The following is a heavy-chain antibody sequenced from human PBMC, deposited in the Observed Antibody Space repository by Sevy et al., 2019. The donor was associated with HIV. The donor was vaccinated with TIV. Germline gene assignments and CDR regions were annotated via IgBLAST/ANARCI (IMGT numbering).Heavy chain of an antibody. CDR1: GFTFSSYS. J-gene: IGHJ6*02. V-gene: IGHV3-21*01. Sequence: GGSLRLSCAASGFTFSSYSMNWVRQAPGKGLEWVSSISSSSSYIYYADSVKGRFTISRDNAKNSLYLQMNSLRAEDTAVYYWARVRGDIVVVPAARYYYYYGMDVWGQGTTVTVSS. D-gene: IGHD2-2*01. CDR3: ARVRGDIVVVPAARYYYYYGMDV. CDR2: ISSSSSYI.